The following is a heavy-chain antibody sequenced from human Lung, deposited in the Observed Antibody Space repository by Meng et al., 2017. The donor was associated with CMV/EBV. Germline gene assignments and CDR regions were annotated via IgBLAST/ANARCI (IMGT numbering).Heavy chain of an antibody. J-gene: IGHJ4*02. Sequence: GGSLRLSCTASGFTFSDHYMEWIRQAPGRGLEWIARIRDKDSRYSTEYAASVRGRFIISRDDSKLLFLEMTSLKTEDTAVYYCARTSRRTRDFDYWGQGTLVXVSS. CDR1: GFTFSDHY. D-gene: IGHD1-7*01. V-gene: IGHV3-72*01. CDR3: ARTSRRTRDFDY. CDR2: IRDKDSRYST.